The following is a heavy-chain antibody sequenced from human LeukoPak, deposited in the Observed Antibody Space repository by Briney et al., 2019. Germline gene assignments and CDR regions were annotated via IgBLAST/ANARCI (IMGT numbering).Heavy chain of an antibody. V-gene: IGHV3-30*04. D-gene: IGHD2-8*01. J-gene: IGHJ5*01. CDR2: INHDSGNK. Sequence: PGGSLRLSCVASGFAFSRYAFHWVRQAPGKGLEWVADINHDSGNKYYAESVKGRFTVSGDNSKNTLYLQLNNVRAEDTAVYYCARLGLGVMLSAPSLESWGHGNLVT. CDR1: GFAFSRYA. CDR3: ARLGLGVMLSAPSLES.